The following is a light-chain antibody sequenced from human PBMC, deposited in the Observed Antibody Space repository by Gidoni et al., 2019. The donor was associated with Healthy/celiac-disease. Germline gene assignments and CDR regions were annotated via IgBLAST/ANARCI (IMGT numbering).Light chain of an antibody. J-gene: IGKJ1*01. CDR3: QQSYSTPRT. CDR2: AAS. CDR1: QSISSY. V-gene: IGKV1-39*01. Sequence: DIQMTQSPSSLSASVGDRVTITCLASQSISSYLNWYQQKPGKAPKLLIYAASSLQSGVPSRFSGSGSGTDFTLTINSLQPEDVATYYCQQSYSTPRTFGQGTKVEIK.